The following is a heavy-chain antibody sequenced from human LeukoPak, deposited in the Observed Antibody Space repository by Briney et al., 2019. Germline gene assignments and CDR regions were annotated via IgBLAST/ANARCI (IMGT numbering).Heavy chain of an antibody. CDR1: GFGFVANA. D-gene: IGHD2-15*01. V-gene: IGHV3-23*01. CDR2: IGGSGATI. Sequence: QAGGSRGLSVAAPGFGFVANAMNGVRQAPGRGRDWVSAIGGSGATIYYADSVRGRFTISRDNFKNTMYLQMDSLRAEDTAIYYCGKIRLDSATGYWGQGTLVTVSS. J-gene: IGHJ4*02. CDR3: GKIRLDSATGY.